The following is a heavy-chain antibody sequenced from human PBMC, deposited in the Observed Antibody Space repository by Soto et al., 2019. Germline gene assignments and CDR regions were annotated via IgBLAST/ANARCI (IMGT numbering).Heavy chain of an antibody. CDR1: GGSFSGYH. Sequence: SETLSLTCAVYGGSFSGYHWSWIRQPPGKGLEWIGEINHSGSTNYNPSLKSRVTISVDTSKNQFSLKLSSVTAADTAVYYCASFAVAGRGMDVWGQGTTVTVSS. CDR3: ASFAVAGRGMDV. V-gene: IGHV4-34*01. CDR2: INHSGST. D-gene: IGHD6-19*01. J-gene: IGHJ6*02.